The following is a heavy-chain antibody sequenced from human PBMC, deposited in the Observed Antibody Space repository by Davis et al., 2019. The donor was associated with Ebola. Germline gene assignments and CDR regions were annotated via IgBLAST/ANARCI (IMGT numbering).Heavy chain of an antibody. V-gene: IGHV1-8*02. D-gene: IGHD4-17*01. CDR2: MNPNSGNT. J-gene: IGHJ6*03. Sequence: ASVKVSCKASGYTFTSYGISWVRQAPGQGLEWMGWMNPNSGNTGYAQRFQGRVTMTWNTSISTAYMELSSLESKDTAVYYCARDLTVSPMDVWGKGTTVTVSS. CDR1: GYTFTSYG. CDR3: ARDLTVSPMDV.